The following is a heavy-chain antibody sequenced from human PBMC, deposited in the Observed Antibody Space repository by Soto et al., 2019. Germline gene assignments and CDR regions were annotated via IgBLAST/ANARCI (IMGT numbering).Heavy chain of an antibody. CDR2: VIPIFGTA. CDR1: GGTFSNYA. Sequence: QVQLVQSGAEVKKPWSSVRVSCKASGGTFSNYAISWVRQAPGQALEWMGGVIPIFGTANYALKFQARVTITADASTRAAYMEPSTPTPEDTASYYCTRGRPAATRPLSFDLWGQGTLVTVSS. D-gene: IGHD1-26*01. V-gene: IGHV1-69*01. J-gene: IGHJ4*02. CDR3: TRGRPAATRPLSFDL.